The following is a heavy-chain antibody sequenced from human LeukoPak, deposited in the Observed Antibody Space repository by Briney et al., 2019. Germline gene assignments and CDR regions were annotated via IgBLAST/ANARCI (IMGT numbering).Heavy chain of an antibody. CDR2: IYYSGST. CDR1: GGSISSGDYY. J-gene: IGHJ4*02. Sequence: SETLSLTCTVSGGSISSGDYYWSWIRQPPGKGLEWIGYIYYSGSTYYNPSLKSRVTISVDTSKNQFSLRLSSVTAADTAVYYCARHVQDTAMVTPLYYFDYWGQGTLVTVSS. CDR3: ARHVQDTAMVTPLYYFDY. V-gene: IGHV4-30-4*01. D-gene: IGHD5-18*01.